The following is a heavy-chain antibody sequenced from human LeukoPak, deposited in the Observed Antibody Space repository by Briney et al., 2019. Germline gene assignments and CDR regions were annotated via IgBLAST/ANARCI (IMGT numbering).Heavy chain of an antibody. V-gene: IGHV4-39*07. CDR3: AREGRLLWFGEASFDP. J-gene: IGHJ5*02. CDR1: GGAISSGTYY. D-gene: IGHD3-10*01. Sequence: SETLSLTCTVSGGAISSGTYYWGWIRQPPGKGLEWIGSIYYSGSTYYNPSLKSRVTISVDTSKNQFSLKLSSVTAADTAVYYCAREGRLLWFGEASFDPWGQGTLVTVSS. CDR2: IYYSGST.